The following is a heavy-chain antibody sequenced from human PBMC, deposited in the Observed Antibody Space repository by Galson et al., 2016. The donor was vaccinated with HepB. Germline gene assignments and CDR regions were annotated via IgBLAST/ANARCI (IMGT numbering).Heavy chain of an antibody. D-gene: IGHD2-2*01. CDR1: GLSFSSYG. Sequence: SLRLSCAASGLSFSSYGMTWVRQAPGKGLEVVSSISRSGDSTDYADSVKGRFTISRDNSKNTLSLQMDSLRVDDAAVYYCVQGSTAPAVWGKGTTVTVSS. J-gene: IGHJ6*04. V-gene: IGHV3-23*01. CDR2: ISRSGDST. CDR3: VQGSTAPAV.